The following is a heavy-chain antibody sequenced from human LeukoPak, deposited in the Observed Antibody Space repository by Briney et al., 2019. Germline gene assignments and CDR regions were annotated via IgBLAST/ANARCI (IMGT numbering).Heavy chain of an antibody. Sequence: SETLCLTCAVHGGSFSGDYWNWIRQPPGKGLEWIGEINHSGSTNYNPSLKSRVTISVDTSKNQFSLKLSSVTAADTAVYYCARGYYYDSSGQFDYWGQGTLVTVSS. J-gene: IGHJ4*02. CDR3: ARGYYYDSSGQFDY. CDR1: GGSFSGDY. CDR2: INHSGST. D-gene: IGHD3-22*01. V-gene: IGHV4-34*01.